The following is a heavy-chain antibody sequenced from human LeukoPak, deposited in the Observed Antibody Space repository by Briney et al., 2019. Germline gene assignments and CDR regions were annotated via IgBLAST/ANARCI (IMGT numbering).Heavy chain of an antibody. CDR1: GYTFTAYY. CDR2: ISPNSGGT. J-gene: IGHJ4*02. V-gene: IGHV1-2*02. CDR3: ARGRAQNEDQWLLQGY. D-gene: IGHD5-12*01. Sequence: ASVKVSCKASGYTFTAYYIHWVRQAPGQGLEWMGWISPNSGGTNYAQKFQGRVTVTRDTSISTASMELSGLISDDTAVYYCARGRAQNEDQWLLQGYWGQGTLVTISS.